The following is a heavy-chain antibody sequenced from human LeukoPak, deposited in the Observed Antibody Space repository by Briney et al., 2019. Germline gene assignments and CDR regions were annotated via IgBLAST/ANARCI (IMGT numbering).Heavy chain of an antibody. J-gene: IGHJ4*02. CDR3: ARGRFVVPADSTYFDY. V-gene: IGHV1-8*01. CDR1: GYTFTSYD. D-gene: IGHD2-2*01. CDR2: MNPNSGNT. Sequence: ASVKVSCKASGYTFTSYDINWVRQATGQGLEWMGWMNPNSGNTGYAQKFQGRVTMTRDTSISTAYMELSSLRSEDTAVYYCARGRFVVPADSTYFDYWGQGTLVTVSS.